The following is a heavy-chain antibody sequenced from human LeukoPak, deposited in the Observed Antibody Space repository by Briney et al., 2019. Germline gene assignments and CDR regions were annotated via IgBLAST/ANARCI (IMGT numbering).Heavy chain of an antibody. CDR1: GYTFINYS. Sequence: SMKVSCKASGYTFINYSIHWGRQAPGQGLEWMGGMIPIFCTANDAQKFQGRVTITADESTSTAYMELSSLRSEDTAVYYWAREAYYYDSSGYFFLDWGQGTLVTVSS. D-gene: IGHD3-22*01. J-gene: IGHJ4*02. CDR2: MIPIFCTA. V-gene: IGHV1-69*13. CDR3: AREAYYYDSSGYFFLD.